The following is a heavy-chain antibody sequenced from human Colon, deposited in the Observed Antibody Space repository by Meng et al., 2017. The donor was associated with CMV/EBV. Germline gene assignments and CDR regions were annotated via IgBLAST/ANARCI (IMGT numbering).Heavy chain of an antibody. Sequence: GGSLRLSCGASGFIFSNFAMHWVRQAPGKGLEWVALISHDGRNQFYADSVKGRVKGRFTISRDNSKSTLYLQINSLRAEDTAVYYCARDPLQLGVNDSFDYWGQGTLVTVSS. CDR1: GFIFSNFA. J-gene: IGHJ4*02. CDR2: ISHDGRNQ. CDR3: ARDPLQLGVNDSFDY. V-gene: IGHV3-30*04. D-gene: IGHD1-7*01.